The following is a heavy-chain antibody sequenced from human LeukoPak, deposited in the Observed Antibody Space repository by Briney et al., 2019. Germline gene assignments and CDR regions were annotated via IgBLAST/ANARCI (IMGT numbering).Heavy chain of an antibody. Sequence: QPGGSLRLSCAASGFTFSSYSMNWVRQAPGKGLEWVSYISSSSTIYYADSVKGRFTISRDNAKNSLYLQMNSLRAEDTAVYYCAGDSSGWYTIDYWGQGTLVTVSS. D-gene: IGHD6-19*01. V-gene: IGHV3-48*01. CDR1: GFTFSSYS. CDR2: ISSSSTI. CDR3: AGDSSGWYTIDY. J-gene: IGHJ4*02.